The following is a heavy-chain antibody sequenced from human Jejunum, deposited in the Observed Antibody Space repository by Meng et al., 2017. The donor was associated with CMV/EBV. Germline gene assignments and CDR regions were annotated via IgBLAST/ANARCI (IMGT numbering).Heavy chain of an antibody. V-gene: IGHV3-7*01. J-gene: IGHJ4*02. CDR1: GLTFSTVW. Sequence: SCATSGLTFSTVWMSWFRQAPGKGLVWVAHIKQDRSAKYYVDSVRSRFTISRDNTEDSLFLQMNTLRVEDTAVYYCATTSGSSYWDQGALVTVSS. D-gene: IGHD6-6*01. CDR3: ATTSGSSY. CDR2: IKQDRSAK.